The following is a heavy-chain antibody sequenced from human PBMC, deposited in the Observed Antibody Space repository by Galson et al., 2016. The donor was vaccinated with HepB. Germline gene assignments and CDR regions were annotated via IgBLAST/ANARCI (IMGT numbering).Heavy chain of an antibody. CDR2: ISGSGDRT. V-gene: IGHV3-23*01. CDR3: AKVDDRSVASSEYVYFDY. CDR1: GFTFSTFA. Sequence: SLRLSCAASGFTFSTFAITWVRRAPGKGLEWVSAISGSGDRTYYADSVKGRFTISRDNPKNTLFLQMNSLRVEDTAVYYCAKVDDRSVASSEYVYFDYWGQGTLLTVSS. D-gene: IGHD3-22*01. J-gene: IGHJ4*02.